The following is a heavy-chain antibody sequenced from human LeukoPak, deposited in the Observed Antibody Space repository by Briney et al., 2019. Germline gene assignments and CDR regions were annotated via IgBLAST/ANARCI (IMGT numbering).Heavy chain of an antibody. V-gene: IGHV4-34*01. J-gene: IGHJ5*02. CDR3: TRDTGTTGEVKFDP. D-gene: IGHD4-17*01. CDR2: INHSGST. CDR1: GGSFSGYY. Sequence: SETLSLTCAVYGGSFSGYYWSWIRQPPGKGLEWIGEINHSGSTNYNPSLKSRVTISVDTSKNQFSLNLSSVTAADTAVYYCTRDTGTTGEVKFDPWGQGTLVTVSS.